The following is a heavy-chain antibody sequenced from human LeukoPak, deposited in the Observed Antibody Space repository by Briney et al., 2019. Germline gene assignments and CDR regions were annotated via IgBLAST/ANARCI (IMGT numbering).Heavy chain of an antibody. CDR3: ARRDSGSGRHTSASHDY. V-gene: IGHV5-51*01. CDR1: GYSFSSYW. D-gene: IGHD3-10*01. Sequence: GESLKISCKGSGYSFSSYWTGWVRQMPGKGLEWMGIIYPGDSDTRYSPSFQGQVTFSADKSISTAYLQWSSLKASDTAIYYCARRDSGSGRHTSASHDYWGQGTLVTVSS. J-gene: IGHJ4*02. CDR2: IYPGDSDT.